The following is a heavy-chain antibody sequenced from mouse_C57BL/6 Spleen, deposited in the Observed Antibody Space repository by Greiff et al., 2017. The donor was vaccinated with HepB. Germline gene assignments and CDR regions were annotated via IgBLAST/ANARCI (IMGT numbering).Heavy chain of an antibody. CDR3: ARTYDYLGAMDY. CDR1: GFTFSDYG. J-gene: IGHJ4*01. V-gene: IGHV5-17*01. D-gene: IGHD2-4*01. CDR2: ISSGSSTI. Sequence: EVMLVESGGGLVKPGGSLKLSCAASGFTFSDYGMHWVRQAPEKGLEWVAYISSGSSTIYYADTVKGRFTISRDNAKNTLFLQMTSLRSEDTAMYYCARTYDYLGAMDYWGQGTSVTVSS.